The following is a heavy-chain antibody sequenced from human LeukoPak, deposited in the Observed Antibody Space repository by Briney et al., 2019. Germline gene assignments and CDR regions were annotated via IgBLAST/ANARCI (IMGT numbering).Heavy chain of an antibody. Sequence: ASVKVSCKASGYTFTGYYMHWVRQAPGQGLEWMGWINPNSGGTNYAQKFQGRVTVTRDTSISTAYMELRRLRSDDTAVYYCARVSDSSGYPALLDYWGQGTLVTVSS. V-gene: IGHV1-2*02. CDR1: GYTFTGYY. CDR2: INPNSGGT. D-gene: IGHD3-22*01. J-gene: IGHJ4*02. CDR3: ARVSDSSGYPALLDY.